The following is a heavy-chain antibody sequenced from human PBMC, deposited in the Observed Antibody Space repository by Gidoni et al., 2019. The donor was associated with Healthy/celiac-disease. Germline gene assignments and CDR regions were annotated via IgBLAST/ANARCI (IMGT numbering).Heavy chain of an antibody. Sequence: QVQLVESGGGVVQPGRSLRLSCAASGFTFSSYAMPWVRQAPGKGLEWVSVISYDGSNKYYADSVKGRFTISRDNSKNTLYLQMNSLRAEDTAVYYCARVGTMVRGVIAVGQNYYYMDVWGKGTTVTVSS. CDR2: ISYDGSNK. CDR1: GFTFSSYA. V-gene: IGHV3-30-3*01. J-gene: IGHJ6*03. D-gene: IGHD3-10*01. CDR3: ARVGTMVRGVIAVGQNYYYMDV.